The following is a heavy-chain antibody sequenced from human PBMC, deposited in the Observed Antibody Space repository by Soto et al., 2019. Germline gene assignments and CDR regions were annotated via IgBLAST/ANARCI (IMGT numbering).Heavy chain of an antibody. Sequence: QVQLVQSGAEVKKPGSSVKVSCKASGGAFSDYAFSWVRQAPRQGLEWLGGIMPIFRAPDYAQKFQGRVTITADESTRTAYMEMRSLRSEDTAVYYCASWLKEADMGNYYYGMDVWGQGTTVTVS. V-gene: IGHV1-69*12. D-gene: IGHD7-27*01. CDR3: ASWLKEADMGNYYYGMDV. J-gene: IGHJ6*02. CDR2: IMPIFRAP. CDR1: GGAFSDYA.